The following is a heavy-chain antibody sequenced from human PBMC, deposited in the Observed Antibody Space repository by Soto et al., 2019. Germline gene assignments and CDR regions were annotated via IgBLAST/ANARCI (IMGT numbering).Heavy chain of an antibody. CDR2: IDPSGGVT. CDR1: GYTFTKFH. Sequence: QVQLIQFGAEVKKPGASVKVSCNASGYTFTKFHIHWVRQAPGQGLEWMGMIDPSGGVTRDAQRFQGRITLTRDTSTSSVYMELRSLTSEDTAVYYCARDVSGHDNYETIGYYFDHWGQGTLVTVSS. J-gene: IGHJ4*02. D-gene: IGHD3-22*01. V-gene: IGHV1-46*01. CDR3: ARDVSGHDNYETIGYYFDH.